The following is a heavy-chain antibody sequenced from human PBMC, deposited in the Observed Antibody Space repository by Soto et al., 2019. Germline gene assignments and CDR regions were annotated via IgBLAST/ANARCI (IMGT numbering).Heavy chain of an antibody. J-gene: IGHJ4*02. CDR3: AGFPKASGGSCYSDY. V-gene: IGHV3-21*02. Sequence: EVQLVESGGGLVKPGGSLRLSCAASGFTFRTYSMKWVRQAPGKGLEWVSSISSTSKYIYYADSVKGRFTVSRDNAKNSLYLQMNSLRAEDTAVYFCAGFPKASGGSCYSDYWGQGTLVTVSS. CDR2: ISSTSKYI. CDR1: GFTFRTYS. D-gene: IGHD2-15*01.